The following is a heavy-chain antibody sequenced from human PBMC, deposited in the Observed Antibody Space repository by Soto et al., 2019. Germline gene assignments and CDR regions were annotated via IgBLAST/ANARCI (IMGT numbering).Heavy chain of an antibody. V-gene: IGHV4-59*01. CDR2: IYYSGST. J-gene: IGHJ4*02. CDR1: GGSINSYF. Sequence: SETLSLTCTVSGGSINSYFWSWIRQSPGKGLEWIGHIYYSGSTSYSPSLKSRVSISVDTSKNQFSLEVHSVTAADTAVYYCARAGTNMVQFDYRRQGTLVTVSS. CDR3: ARAGTNMVQFDY. D-gene: IGHD3-10*01.